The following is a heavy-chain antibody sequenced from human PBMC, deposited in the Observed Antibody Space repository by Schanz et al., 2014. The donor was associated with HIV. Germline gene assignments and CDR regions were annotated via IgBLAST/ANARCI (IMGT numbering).Heavy chain of an antibody. CDR2: ISGYNGNT. V-gene: IGHV1-18*01. D-gene: IGHD2-21*01. CDR1: GYTFINYG. J-gene: IGHJ6*02. Sequence: QVQLLQPGAELKKPGASVKVSCKASGYTFINYGISWVRQAPGQGLEWMGWISGYNGNTNYAQKIQGRVTMTRDTSTTTAYMELRGLRLDDTAIYYCARDGEPYGIDVWGQGTPVTVSS. CDR3: ARDGEPYGIDV.